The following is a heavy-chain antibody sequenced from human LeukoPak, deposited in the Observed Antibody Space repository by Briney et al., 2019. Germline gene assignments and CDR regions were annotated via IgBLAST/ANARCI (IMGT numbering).Heavy chain of an antibody. CDR1: GFTFSSYS. D-gene: IGHD6-13*01. V-gene: IGHV3-21*01. CDR3: ARELQQPHRRNYYYYYMDV. J-gene: IGHJ6*03. CDR2: ISSSSSYI. Sequence: PGGSLRLSCAASGFTFSSYSMNWVRQAPGKGLEWVSSISSSSSYIYYADSVKGRFTISRDNAKNSLYLQMNSLRAEDTAVYYCARELQQPHRRNYYYYYMDVWGKGTTVTVSS.